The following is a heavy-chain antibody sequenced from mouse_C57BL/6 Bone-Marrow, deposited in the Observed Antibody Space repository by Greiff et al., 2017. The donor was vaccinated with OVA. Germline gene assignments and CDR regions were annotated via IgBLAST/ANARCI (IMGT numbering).Heavy chain of an antibody. CDR2: ISSSSSTI. Sequence: EVKLMESGGGLVKPGGSLKLSCAASGFTFSDYGMHWVRQAPGKGLEWVAYISSSSSTIYYADTVKGRFTISRDNAKNTRFLQMTSLRSEYTAMYYCASDYYGNYLDYWGQGTTLTVSS. D-gene: IGHD2-1*01. V-gene: IGHV5-17*01. CDR1: GFTFSDYG. J-gene: IGHJ2*01. CDR3: ASDYYGNYLDY.